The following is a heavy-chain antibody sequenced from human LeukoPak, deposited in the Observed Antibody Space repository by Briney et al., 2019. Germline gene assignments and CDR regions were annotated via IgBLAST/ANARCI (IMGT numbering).Heavy chain of an antibody. Sequence: PSETLSLTCAVYGGSFSGYYWSWIRQPPGKGLEWIWEINHSGSTNYNPSVKSRVTISVDTSKNQFSLKLSSVTAADTAVYYCTRDRPSIATRPVFDYWGQGTPVTVSS. CDR3: TRDRPSIATRPVFDY. J-gene: IGHJ4*02. D-gene: IGHD6-6*01. CDR2: INHSGST. CDR1: GGSFSGYY. V-gene: IGHV4-34*01.